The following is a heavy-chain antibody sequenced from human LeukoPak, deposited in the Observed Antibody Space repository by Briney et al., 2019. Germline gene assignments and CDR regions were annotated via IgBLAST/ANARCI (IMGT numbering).Heavy chain of an antibody. CDR1: GGSISSSNW. D-gene: IGHD4-17*01. J-gene: IGHJ6*03. V-gene: IGHV4-4*02. Sequence: PSETLSLTCAVSGGSISSSNWWSWVRQPPGKGLEWIGEIYHSGSTNYNPSLKSRVTISVDKSKNQFSLKLSSVTAADTAVYYCASVNGYGDPLPRYMDVWGKGTAVTVSS. CDR2: IYHSGST. CDR3: ASVNGYGDPLPRYMDV.